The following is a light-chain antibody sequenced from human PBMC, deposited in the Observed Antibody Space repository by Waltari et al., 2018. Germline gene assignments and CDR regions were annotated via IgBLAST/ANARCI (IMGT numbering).Light chain of an antibody. CDR2: DIY. CDR3: MQGIRLYS. Sequence: VWMAQSPLSLSVTPGQPASISCKSSEDLLHIDGKTYLYWFVQKPGQSPQLLIQDIYRRVDGVPERFSGTGSAKDFTLKISRVEAEDAGIYYCMQGIRLYSFGQGTKLEI. CDR1: EDLLHIDGKTY. V-gene: IGKV2-29*02. J-gene: IGKJ2*03.